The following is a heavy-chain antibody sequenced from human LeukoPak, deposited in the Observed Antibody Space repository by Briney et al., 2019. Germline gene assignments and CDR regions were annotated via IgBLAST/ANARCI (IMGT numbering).Heavy chain of an antibody. D-gene: IGHD5-24*01. CDR1: EFSFETYW. CDR3: ARGETMDV. V-gene: IGHV3-7*01. J-gene: IGHJ6*03. Sequence: PGGSLRLSCVALEFSFETYWMSWARQAPGKGPEWVANINEDGSEKHYVGSVRGRFTISRDNADNSLHLQMNSLRPEDMAVYYCARGETMDVWGKGTTVTVSS. CDR2: INEDGSEK.